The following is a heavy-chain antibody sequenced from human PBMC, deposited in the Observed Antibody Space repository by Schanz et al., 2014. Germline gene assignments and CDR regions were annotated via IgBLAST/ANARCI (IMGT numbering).Heavy chain of an antibody. Sequence: EVQLVESGGGLVQPGGSLRLSCAASGFGFSSYSMSWVRQAPGKGLLWVSAMNESHSTIYYADSVRGRFTISRDNAENTLFLQMNSLRAEDTAVYYCAKGRFGELSAFDIWGQGTMVTVSS. V-gene: IGHV3-23*04. CDR2: MNESHSTI. CDR3: AKGRFGELSAFDI. D-gene: IGHD3-10*01. CDR1: GFGFSSYS. J-gene: IGHJ3*02.